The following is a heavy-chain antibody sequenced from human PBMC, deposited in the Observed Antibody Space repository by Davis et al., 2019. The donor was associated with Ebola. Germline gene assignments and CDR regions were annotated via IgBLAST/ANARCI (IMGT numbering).Heavy chain of an antibody. V-gene: IGHV3-23*01. Sequence: PGGSLRPSCAASGFTFSSYAMSWVRQAPGKGLEWVSAISGSGGSTYYADSVKGRFTISRGNSKNTLYLQMNSLRAEDTAIYYCAKDKNYDFWSGYPHDAFDIWGQGTMVTVSS. J-gene: IGHJ3*02. CDR1: GFTFSSYA. CDR2: ISGSGGST. D-gene: IGHD3-3*01. CDR3: AKDKNYDFWSGYPHDAFDI.